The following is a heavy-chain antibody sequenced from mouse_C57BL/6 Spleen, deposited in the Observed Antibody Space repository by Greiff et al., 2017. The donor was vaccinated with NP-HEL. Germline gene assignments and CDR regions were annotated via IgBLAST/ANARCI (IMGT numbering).Heavy chain of an antibody. Sequence: DVMLVESGGDLVKPGGSLKLSCAASGFTFSSYGMSWVRQTPDKRLEWVATISSGGSYTYYPDSVKGRFTISRDNAKNTLYLQMSSLKSEDTAMYYCARRPDYYYGSTFWGTGTTVTVSS. J-gene: IGHJ1*03. CDR1: GFTFSSYG. D-gene: IGHD1-1*01. CDR2: ISSGGSYT. CDR3: ARRPDYYYGSTF. V-gene: IGHV5-6*02.